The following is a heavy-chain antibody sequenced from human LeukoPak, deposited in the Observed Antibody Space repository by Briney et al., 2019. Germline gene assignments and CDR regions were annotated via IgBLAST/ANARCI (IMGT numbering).Heavy chain of an antibody. CDR3: ARSYGSGSYFYYYYYMDV. D-gene: IGHD3-10*01. J-gene: IGHJ6*03. CDR2: INPNSGGT. V-gene: IGHV1-2*02. Sequence: ASVKVSCKASGYTFTGYYMHWVRQAPRQGLEWMGWINPNSGGTNYAQKFQGRVTMTRDTSISTAYMELSSLRSEDTAVYYCARSYGSGSYFYYYYYMDVWGKGTTVAISS. CDR1: GYTFTGYY.